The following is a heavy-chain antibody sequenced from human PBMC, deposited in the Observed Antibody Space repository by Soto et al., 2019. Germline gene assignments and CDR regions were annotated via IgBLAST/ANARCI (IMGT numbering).Heavy chain of an antibody. CDR2: IGAYNGDT. J-gene: IGHJ6*03. CDR3: ARVFQLVGYFHYYMYF. CDR1: GYTFTNYG. Sequence: ASVKVSCKASGYTFTNYGITWVRQAPGQGLEWMGGIGAYNGDTHYTQRLQGRVTMTTDTSTSTAYMELRGLRSDDTAIYYCARVFQLVGYFHYYMYFCGKGSSVPVS. D-gene: IGHD6-6*01. V-gene: IGHV1-18*01.